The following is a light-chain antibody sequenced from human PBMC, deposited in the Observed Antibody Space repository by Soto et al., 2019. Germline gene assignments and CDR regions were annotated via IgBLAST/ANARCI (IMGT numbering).Light chain of an antibody. Sequence: DIVMTQSPDSLAVSLGERATINCKSSQSVLYSSNNKNYLAWYQQKPGQPPKLLIYWASTRESGVPDRFSGRGSGTDVTLTISSLQAEDVAVYYCQQYYRPWTFGQGTKVEIK. J-gene: IGKJ1*01. CDR3: QQYYRPWT. CDR1: QSVLYSSNNKNY. V-gene: IGKV4-1*01. CDR2: WAS.